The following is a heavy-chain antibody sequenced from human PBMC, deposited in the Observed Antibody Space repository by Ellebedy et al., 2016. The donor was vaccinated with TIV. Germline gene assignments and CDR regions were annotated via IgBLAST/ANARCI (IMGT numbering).Heavy chain of an antibody. V-gene: IGHV3-7*03. CDR1: GFSFSSYA. J-gene: IGHJ4*02. Sequence: PGGSLRLSCAASGFSFSSYAMSWVRQAPGKGLEWVAHINPDGSAEYYVDSVKGRFSISRDNAKRSLLLQMNSRRVDDTAVYYGVTWDQDYGRWGQGSLVTISS. D-gene: IGHD3-10*01. CDR2: INPDGSAE. CDR3: VTWDQDYGR.